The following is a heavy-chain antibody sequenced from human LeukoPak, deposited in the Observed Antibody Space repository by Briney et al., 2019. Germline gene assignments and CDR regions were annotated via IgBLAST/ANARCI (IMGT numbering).Heavy chain of an antibody. CDR3: ARGGQVEN. CDR1: GYTFTNSG. Sequence: ASVRVSCKASGYTFTNSGISWVRQAPGQGLEWMGWISPYNVNTKYAQKLQGRVTMTTDTSTSTAYVELRSLRSDDTAVYYCARGGQVENWGQGTLATVSS. CDR2: ISPYNVNT. V-gene: IGHV1-18*01. J-gene: IGHJ4*02.